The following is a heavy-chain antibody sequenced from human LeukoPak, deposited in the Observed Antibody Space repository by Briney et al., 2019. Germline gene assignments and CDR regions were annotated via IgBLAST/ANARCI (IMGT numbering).Heavy chain of an antibody. CDR2: IYYSGST. V-gene: IGHV4-61*01. J-gene: IGHJ4*02. D-gene: IGHD1-26*01. CDR3: AKFGGSFAFLDY. Sequence: SETLSLTCTVSGGSVSSYTYYWSWVRQPPGKGLEWIGYIYYSGSTNYNPSLKSRVTISIDTSKNQFSLRLSSVTAADTAVYYCAKFGGSFAFLDYWGQGTLVTVSS. CDR1: GGSVSSYTYY.